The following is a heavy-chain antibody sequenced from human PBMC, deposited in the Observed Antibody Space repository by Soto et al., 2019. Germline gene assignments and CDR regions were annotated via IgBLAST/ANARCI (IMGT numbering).Heavy chain of an antibody. CDR1: GGSISSGGYY. Sequence: QVQLQESGPGLVKPSQTLSLTCTVSGGSISSGGYYWSWIRQHPGKGLERIGYIYYSGSTYYNPSLKCRVTISVDTSKIQFSLKLSSVTAADTAVYYCARAPSDYYDISGYGRYFDRWGRGTLVTVYS. D-gene: IGHD3-22*01. J-gene: IGHJ2*01. CDR2: IYYSGST. CDR3: ARAPSDYYDISGYGRYFDR. V-gene: IGHV4-31*03.